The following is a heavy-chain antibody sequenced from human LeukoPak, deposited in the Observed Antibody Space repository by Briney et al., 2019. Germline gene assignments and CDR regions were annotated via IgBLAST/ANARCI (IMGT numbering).Heavy chain of an antibody. CDR3: AKDSRAAAHYAGRFDY. V-gene: IGHV3-23*01. D-gene: IGHD6-13*01. Sequence: PGGSLRLSCAASGFTFNSYAMGWVRQAPGRGLEWVSSISPSGSNTYYADAVKGRFTFSRDNSANTLYLQMSSLRAEDTAVYYCAKDSRAAAHYAGRFDYWGQGTLVTVSS. J-gene: IGHJ4*02. CDR2: ISPSGSNT. CDR1: GFTFNSYA.